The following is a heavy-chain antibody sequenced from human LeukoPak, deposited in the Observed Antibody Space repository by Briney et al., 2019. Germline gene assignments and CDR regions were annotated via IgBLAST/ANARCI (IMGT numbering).Heavy chain of an antibody. CDR3: TKDPNGDYVGAFDP. J-gene: IGHJ5*02. V-gene: IGHV3-23*01. CDR1: GFTFSSFA. D-gene: IGHD4-17*01. CDR2: ISSRHLTT. Sequence: GGSLRLSCAVSGFTFSSFAMTWVRQAPGKGLEWVSSISSRHLTTYYTDSVKGRFTISRDNSKNTLYLRMNSLRAEDTAVYYCTKDPNGDYVGAFDPWGQGTLVTVSS.